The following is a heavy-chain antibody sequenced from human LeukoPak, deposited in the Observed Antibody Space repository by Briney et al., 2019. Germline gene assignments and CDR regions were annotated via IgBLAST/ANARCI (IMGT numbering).Heavy chain of an antibody. CDR3: AREDIVVVPGDYGMDV. CDR2: ICNSSSTI. V-gene: IGHV3-48*03. CDR1: GFTFSSYE. D-gene: IGHD2-2*01. J-gene: IGHJ6*04. Sequence: PGGSLRLSCAASGFTFSSYEMNWVRQAPGKGLEWVSYICNSSSTIYYADSVKGRFTISRDNAKNSMYLQMNSLRAEDTAVYYCAREDIVVVPGDYGMDVWGKGTTVTVSS.